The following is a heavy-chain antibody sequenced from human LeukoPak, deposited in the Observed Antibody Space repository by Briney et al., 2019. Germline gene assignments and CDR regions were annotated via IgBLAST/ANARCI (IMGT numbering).Heavy chain of an antibody. CDR1: GFTFSSYE. CDR2: ISSSSSTI. D-gene: IGHD2-15*01. J-gene: IGHJ4*02. CDR3: ARGDCSGGSCYLSLTTIDY. Sequence: PGGSLRLSCAASGFTFSSYEMNWVRQAPGKGLEWVSYISSSSSTIYYADSVKGRFTISRDNAKNSLYLQMNSLRAEDTAVYYCARGDCSGGSCYLSLTTIDYWGQGTLVTVSS. V-gene: IGHV3-48*01.